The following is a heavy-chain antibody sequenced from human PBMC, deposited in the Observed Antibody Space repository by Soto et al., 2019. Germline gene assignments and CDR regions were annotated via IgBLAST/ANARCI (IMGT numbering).Heavy chain of an antibody. J-gene: IGHJ4*02. D-gene: IGHD4-17*01. CDR2: ISGSGGST. CDR1: VFTFSSYA. CDR3: AKSATGTVTWYYFDY. Sequence: WWSLRLSCSASVFTFSSYAMSWFRQAPGKGLEWVSAISGSGGSTYYADSVKGRFTISRDNSKNTLYLQMNSLRAEDTAVYYCAKSATGTVTWYYFDYWGQGTLVTVSS. V-gene: IGHV3-23*01.